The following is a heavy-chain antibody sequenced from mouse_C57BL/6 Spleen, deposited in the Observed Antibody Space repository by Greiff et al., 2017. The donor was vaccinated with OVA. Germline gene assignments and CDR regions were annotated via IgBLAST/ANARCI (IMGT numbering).Heavy chain of an antibody. CDR1: GYTFTSYW. V-gene: IGHV1-61*01. J-gene: IGHJ3*01. D-gene: IGHD4-1*01. CDR3: ARGELGGGFAY. CDR2: IYPSDSET. Sequence: VQLQQPGAELVRPGSSVKLSCKASGYTFTSYWMDWVKQRPGQGLEWIGNIYPSDSETHYNQKFKDKATLTVDKSSSTAYMQLSSLTSEDSAVYYCARGELGGGFAYWGQGTLVTVSA.